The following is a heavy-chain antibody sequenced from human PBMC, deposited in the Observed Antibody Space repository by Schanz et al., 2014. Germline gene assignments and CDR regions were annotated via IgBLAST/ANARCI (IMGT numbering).Heavy chain of an antibody. J-gene: IGHJ4*02. CDR2: INPNSGTT. CDR3: ARGYGDSPTDF. V-gene: IGHV1-2*04. CDR1: GYTFTGYY. Sequence: VQLVQSGAEVKRPGASVRVSCKASGYTFTGYYMHWVRQAPGQGLEWMGWINPNSGTTNYAQKFQGWVTMTRDTSISTAYMELSRLKSDDTAVYYCARGYGDSPTDFWGQGTLVTVSS. D-gene: IGHD4-17*01.